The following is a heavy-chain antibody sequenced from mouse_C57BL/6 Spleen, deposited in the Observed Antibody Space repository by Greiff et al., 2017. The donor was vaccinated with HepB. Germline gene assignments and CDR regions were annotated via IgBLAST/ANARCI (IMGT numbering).Heavy chain of an antibody. CDR3: ARRYYGYDNYAMDY. D-gene: IGHD2-2*01. V-gene: IGHV1-19*01. CDR1: GYTFTDYY. J-gene: IGHJ4*01. CDR2: INPYNGGT. Sequence: EVQLQQSGPVLVKPGASVKMSCKASGYTFTDYYMNWVKQSHGKSLEWIGVINPYNGGTSYNQKFKGKATLTVDKSSSTAYMELNSLTSEDSAVYYCARRYYGYDNYAMDYWGQGTSVTVSS.